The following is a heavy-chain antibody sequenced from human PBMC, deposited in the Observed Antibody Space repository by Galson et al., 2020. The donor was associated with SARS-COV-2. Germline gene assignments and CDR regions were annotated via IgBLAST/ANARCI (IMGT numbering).Heavy chain of an antibody. CDR2: INPNSGGT. Sequence: ASVKVSCKASGYTFTGYYMHWVRQAPGQGLEWMGWINPNSGGTNYAQKFQGWVTMTRDTSISTAYMELSRLRSDDTAVYYCARDQGGDTAMVQYYFDYWGQGTLVTVAS. CDR3: ARDQGGDTAMVQYYFDY. D-gene: IGHD5-18*01. V-gene: IGHV1-2*04. CDR1: GYTFTGYY. J-gene: IGHJ4*02.